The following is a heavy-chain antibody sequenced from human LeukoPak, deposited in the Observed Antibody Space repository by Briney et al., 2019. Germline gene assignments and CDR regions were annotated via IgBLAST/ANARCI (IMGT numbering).Heavy chain of an antibody. D-gene: IGHD6-6*01. CDR1: GGSISSYY. V-gene: IGHV4-59*01. CDR2: IYYSGSA. CDR3: ARDYRPDDSSSSPYYYYYYMDV. J-gene: IGHJ6*03. Sequence: SETLSLTCTVSGGSISSYYWSWIRQPPGKGLEWIRYIYYSGSANYNPSLKSRVTISVDTSKNQFSLKLSSVTAADTAVYYCARDYRPDDSSSSPYYYYYYMDVWGKGTTVTVSS.